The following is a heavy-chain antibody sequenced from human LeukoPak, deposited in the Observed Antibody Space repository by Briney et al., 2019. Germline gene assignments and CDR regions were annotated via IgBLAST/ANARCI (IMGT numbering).Heavy chain of an antibody. CDR3: AHSAYYDFWSGYYKGAFDI. V-gene: IGHV2-5*01. J-gene: IGHJ3*02. Sequence: SGPTLVNPTQTLTLTCTFSGFSLSTSGVGVGWIRQPPGKALEWLALIYWNDDKRYSPSLKSRLTITKDTSKNQVVLTMTNMDPVDTATYYCAHSAYYDFWSGYYKGAFDIWGQGIMVTVSS. CDR1: GFSLSTSGVG. CDR2: IYWNDDK. D-gene: IGHD3-3*01.